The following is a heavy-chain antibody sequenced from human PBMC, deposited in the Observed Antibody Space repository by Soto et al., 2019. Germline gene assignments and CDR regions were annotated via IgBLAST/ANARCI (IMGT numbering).Heavy chain of an antibody. J-gene: IGHJ6*02. Sequence: SETLSLTCTVSGGSISSGGYYWSWIRQHPGKGLEWIGYIYYSGSTYYNPSLKSRVTISVDTSKNQFSLKLSSVTAADTAVYYCARDNGGGAEALGMDVWGQGTTVTVSS. CDR2: IYYSGST. CDR1: GGSISSGGYY. D-gene: IGHD3-10*01. V-gene: IGHV4-31*03. CDR3: ARDNGGGAEALGMDV.